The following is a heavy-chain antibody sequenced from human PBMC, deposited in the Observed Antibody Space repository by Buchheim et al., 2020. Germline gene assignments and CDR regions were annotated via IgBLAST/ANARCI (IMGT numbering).Heavy chain of an antibody. CDR2: ISGSGGST. Sequence: EVQLLESGGGLVQPGGSLRLSCAASGSTFSSYAMSWVRQAPGKGLEWVSAISGSGGSTYYADSVKGRFTISRDNSKNQLYLQMNSLRAEDTAVYYCAKELALYYDFWSGKFDYWGQGTL. V-gene: IGHV3-23*01. CDR3: AKELALYYDFWSGKFDY. CDR1: GSTFSSYA. D-gene: IGHD3-3*01. J-gene: IGHJ4*02.